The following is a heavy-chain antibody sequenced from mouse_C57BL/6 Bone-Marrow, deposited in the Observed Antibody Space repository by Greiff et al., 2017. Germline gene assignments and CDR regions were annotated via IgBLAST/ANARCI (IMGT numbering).Heavy chain of an antibody. Sequence: QVQLQQPGAELVKPGASVKLSCKASGYTFTSYWMQWVKQRPGQGLEWIGEIDSSDSYTNYNQKFKGKATLTVDTSSSTAYMQLSSLTSEDSAVYYCARGYYDYDGYYFDYWGQGTTLTVSS. V-gene: IGHV1-50*01. CDR2: IDSSDSYT. D-gene: IGHD2-4*01. CDR3: ARGYYDYDGYYFDY. J-gene: IGHJ2*01. CDR1: GYTFTSYW.